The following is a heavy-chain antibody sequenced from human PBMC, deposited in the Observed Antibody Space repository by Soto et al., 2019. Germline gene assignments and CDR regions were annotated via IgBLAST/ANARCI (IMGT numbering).Heavy chain of an antibody. J-gene: IGHJ6*02. Sequence: PLETLSLTCAVYGGSFSGYYWSWIRQPPGRGLEWIGEINHSGSTNYNPSLKSRVTISVDTSKNQFSLKLRSEDTAVYYCATETPRITIFGVGDRYYYGMDVWGQGTTVTVSS. V-gene: IGHV4-34*01. CDR3: ATETPRITIFGVGDRYYYGMDV. CDR2: INHSGST. CDR1: GGSFSGYY. D-gene: IGHD3-3*01.